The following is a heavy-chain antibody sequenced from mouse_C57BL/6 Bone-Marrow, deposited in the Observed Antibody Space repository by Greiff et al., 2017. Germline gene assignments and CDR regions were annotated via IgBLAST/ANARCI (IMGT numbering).Heavy chain of an antibody. CDR2: ISYDGSN. D-gene: IGHD1-1*01. Sequence: EVKLMESGPGLVKPSQSLSLTCSVTGYSITSGYYWNWIRQFPGNKLEWMGYISYDGSNNYNPSPKNRISITRDTSKNQFFLKLNSVTTEDTATYYCARDPFLTVVATRWYFDYWGQGTTLTVSS. J-gene: IGHJ2*01. CDR3: ARDPFLTVVATRWYFDY. V-gene: IGHV3-6*01. CDR1: GYSITSGYY.